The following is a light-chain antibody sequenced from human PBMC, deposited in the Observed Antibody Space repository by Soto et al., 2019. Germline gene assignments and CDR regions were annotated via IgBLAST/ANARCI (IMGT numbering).Light chain of an antibody. Sequence: EIVMTQSPATLSVSPGERATLSCRASQSVSRNLAWYQQKPGQAPRLLIYGASTRATGIPARFSGSGSGTDFTLTISRLEPEDFAVYYCQQYGSSGTFGQGTKVDIK. V-gene: IGKV3-15*01. CDR3: QQYGSSGT. CDR1: QSVSRN. J-gene: IGKJ1*01. CDR2: GAS.